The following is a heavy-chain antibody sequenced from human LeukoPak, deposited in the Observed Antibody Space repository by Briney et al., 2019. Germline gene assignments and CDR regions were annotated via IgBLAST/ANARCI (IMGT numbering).Heavy chain of an antibody. D-gene: IGHD4-17*01. CDR3: ARDRYGDYVFDAFDI. V-gene: IGHV3-48*01. J-gene: IGHJ3*02. Sequence: GGSLRLSCAASGFTFSSYSMNWVRQAPGKGLEWVSYISSSSSTIYYADSVKGRFTISRDNAKNSLYLQMNSLRAEDTAVYYCARDRYGDYVFDAFDIWSQGTMVTVSS. CDR1: GFTFSSYS. CDR2: ISSSSSTI.